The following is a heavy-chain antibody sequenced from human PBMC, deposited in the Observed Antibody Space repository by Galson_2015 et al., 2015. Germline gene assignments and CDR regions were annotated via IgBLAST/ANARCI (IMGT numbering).Heavy chain of an antibody. D-gene: IGHD7-27*01. Sequence: AISGDSVSSNIVGWNLIRQSPSRGLEWLGRTYYRSSWNSDYAESVKRRLAINADTSRNQISLQLTSVTPEDTAVYYCARVAHLGRGLHSWGQGTQVTVSS. V-gene: IGHV6-1*01. J-gene: IGHJ4*02. CDR2: TYYRSSWNS. CDR1: GDSVSSNIVG. CDR3: ARVAHLGRGLHS.